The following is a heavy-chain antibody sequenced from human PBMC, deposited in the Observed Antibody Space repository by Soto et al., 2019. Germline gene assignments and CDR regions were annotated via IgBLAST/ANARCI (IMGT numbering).Heavy chain of an antibody. D-gene: IGHD3-22*01. CDR2: IYPGDSDT. Sequence: RGVSLKISCKGSGYSFTSYWIGWVRQMPGKGLEWMGIIYPGDSDTRYSPSFQGQVTISADKSISTAYLQWSSLKASDTAMYYCARRGPIYYDSSGYPYGSMDVWGQGTTVTVSS. J-gene: IGHJ6*02. V-gene: IGHV5-51*01. CDR3: ARRGPIYYDSSGYPYGSMDV. CDR1: GYSFTSYW.